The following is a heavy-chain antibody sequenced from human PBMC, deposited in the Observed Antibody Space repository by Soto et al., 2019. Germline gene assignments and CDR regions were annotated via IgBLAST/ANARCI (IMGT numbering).Heavy chain of an antibody. D-gene: IGHD6-13*01. CDR3: ARDIASAEDPGMDV. CDR2: ISYDGSNK. J-gene: IGHJ6*02. V-gene: IGHV3-30-3*01. Sequence: GGSLRLSCAASGFTFSSYAMHWVRQAPGKGLEWVAVISYDGSNKYYADSVKGRFTISRDNSKNTLYLQMNSLRAEDTAVYYCARDIASAEDPGMDVWGQGTTVTVSS. CDR1: GFTFSSYA.